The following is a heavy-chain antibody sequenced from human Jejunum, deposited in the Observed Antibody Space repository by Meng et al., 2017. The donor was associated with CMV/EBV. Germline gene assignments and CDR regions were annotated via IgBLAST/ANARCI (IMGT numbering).Heavy chain of an antibody. D-gene: IGHD3-22*01. V-gene: IGHV1-18*01. Sequence: FTSYGISWLRQAPGQGLEWMGWMSAYNGNTNDAQKLQGRVTMTRDASTSTAYMELRSLRSDDTAVYYCARYHYYDSSGYLKVYLDYWGQGTLVTVPQ. J-gene: IGHJ4*02. CDR1: FTSYG. CDR2: MSAYNGNT. CDR3: ARYHYYDSSGYLKVYLDY.